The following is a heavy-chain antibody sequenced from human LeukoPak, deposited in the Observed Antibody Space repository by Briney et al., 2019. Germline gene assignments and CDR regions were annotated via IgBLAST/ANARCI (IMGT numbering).Heavy chain of an antibody. CDR3: AREQYCSGGSCYWFDP. V-gene: IGHV1-8*01. Sequence: ASVKVSCKASGYTFTSYDINWVRQATGQGLEWMGWMNPNSGNTGYAQKFQGRVTITRNTSISTAYMELSSLRSEDTAVYYCAREQYCSGGSCYWFDPWGQGTLVTVSS. CDR2: MNPNSGNT. J-gene: IGHJ5*02. CDR1: GYTFTSYD. D-gene: IGHD2-15*01.